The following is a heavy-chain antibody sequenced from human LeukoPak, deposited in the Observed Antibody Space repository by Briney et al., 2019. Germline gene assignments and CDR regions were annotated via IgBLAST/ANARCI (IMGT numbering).Heavy chain of an antibody. J-gene: IGHJ4*02. CDR2: IKEDGSEK. CDR3: AKIWYYDSSGYRHFDY. V-gene: IGHV3-7*01. Sequence: GGSLRLSCAASGFRFSNCWMSWVRQAPGKGLEWVANIKEDGSEKYYVDSVKGRFNISRDNAKNSLYLQMNSLGAEDTAVYYCAKIWYYDSSGYRHFDYWGQGTLVTVSS. D-gene: IGHD3-22*01. CDR1: GFRFSNCW.